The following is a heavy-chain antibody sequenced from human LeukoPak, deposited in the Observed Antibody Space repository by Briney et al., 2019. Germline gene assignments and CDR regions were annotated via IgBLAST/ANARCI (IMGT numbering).Heavy chain of an antibody. Sequence: GGSLRLSCAASAFTFSDYSMNWVRQAPGKGLEWVSYISSSSSTIYYADSVKGRFTISRDNAKNSLYLQMNSLRAEDTAVYYCARGQACSSTSCYGFDYWGQGTLVTVSS. CDR3: ARGQACSSTSCYGFDY. CDR1: AFTFSDYS. CDR2: ISSSSSTI. D-gene: IGHD2-2*01. V-gene: IGHV3-48*01. J-gene: IGHJ4*02.